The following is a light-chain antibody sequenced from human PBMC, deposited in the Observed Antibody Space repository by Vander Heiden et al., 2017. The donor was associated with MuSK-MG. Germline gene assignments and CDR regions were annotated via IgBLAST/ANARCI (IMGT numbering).Light chain of an antibody. Sequence: EIVLTQSPAPLSLSPGERATLSCRASQSVSNYLPWYHQKPGQAPRLLIYDASNRATGIPARFSGSGSGTDFTLTISSLEPEDFAVYYCQQRSNWPITFGQGTRLEIK. CDR1: QSVSNY. CDR2: DAS. V-gene: IGKV3-11*01. CDR3: QQRSNWPIT. J-gene: IGKJ5*01.